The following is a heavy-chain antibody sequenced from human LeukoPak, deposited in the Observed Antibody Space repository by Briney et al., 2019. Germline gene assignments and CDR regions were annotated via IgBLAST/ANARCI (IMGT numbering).Heavy chain of an antibody. J-gene: IGHJ4*02. CDR3: ARGGYSGYRSRFDY. V-gene: IGHV4-34*01. D-gene: IGHD5-12*01. CDR2: VNHSGST. CDR1: GGPFSGYS. Sequence: SETLSLTCAVHGGPFSGYSWNWTRQPPGMGLEWIGEVNHSGSTNYNPSLKSRVTISVDTAKNQFSLKLSSVTAADTSVYYCARGGYSGYRSRFDYWGQGTLVTVSS.